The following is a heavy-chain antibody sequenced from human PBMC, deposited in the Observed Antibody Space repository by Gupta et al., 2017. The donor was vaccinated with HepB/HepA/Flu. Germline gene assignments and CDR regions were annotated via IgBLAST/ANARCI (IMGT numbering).Heavy chain of an antibody. Sequence: EVQLVVSGGGLVQPGGSRRLSCAASGFPFSRSWLSWVREAPGKGLVWVSRINSDGSSTNYADSVKGRFTISRDNAKNTLYLQMNSLRAEDTAVYYCAREGGYCSGGSCYWSYFDYWGQGTLVTVSS. J-gene: IGHJ4*02. CDR1: GFPFSRSW. V-gene: IGHV3-74*01. CDR2: INSDGSST. D-gene: IGHD2-15*01. CDR3: AREGGYCSGGSCYWSYFDY.